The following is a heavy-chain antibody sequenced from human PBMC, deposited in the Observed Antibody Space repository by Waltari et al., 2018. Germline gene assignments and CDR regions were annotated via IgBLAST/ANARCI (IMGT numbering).Heavy chain of an antibody. Sequence: QVQLQESGPGLVKPSQTLSLTCTVSGGSISSGGYYWSWIRQHPGKGLEWIGYIYYSGRTYYNPSLKSRVTISVDTSKNQFSLKLSSVTAADTAVYYCARNVVVPAARLDAFDIWGQGTMVTVSS. J-gene: IGHJ3*02. CDR3: ARNVVVPAARLDAFDI. CDR2: IYYSGRT. D-gene: IGHD2-2*01. V-gene: IGHV4-31*03. CDR1: GGSISSGGYY.